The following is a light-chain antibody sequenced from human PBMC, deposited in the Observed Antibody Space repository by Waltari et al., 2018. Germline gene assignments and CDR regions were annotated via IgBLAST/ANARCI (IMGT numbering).Light chain of an antibody. CDR1: QSVSSN. V-gene: IGKV3-15*01. Sequence: ELVMTQSPATLSVSPGETATLSCRASQSVSSNLAWYQQKPGQGPRLLIYGASTRASGNPGRFSGSGSGTECTRTISSLQSEDVAVYYSQQYKNWPPPWTFGQGTKVEIK. CDR2: GAS. J-gene: IGKJ1*01. CDR3: QQYKNWPPPWT.